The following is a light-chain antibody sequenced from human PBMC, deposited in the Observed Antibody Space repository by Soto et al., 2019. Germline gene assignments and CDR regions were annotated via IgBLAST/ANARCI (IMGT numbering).Light chain of an antibody. CDR1: QSISSY. Sequence: DIHITHSPSSLSASVVDIVTITCLASQSISSYLNLYQQKPGKAPKLLIYAASSLQSGVPSRFSGSGSGTDFTLTISSLQPEDFATYYCQQSYSTPITFGQGTRPE. CDR2: AAS. J-gene: IGKJ5*01. CDR3: QQSYSTPIT. V-gene: IGKV1-39*01.